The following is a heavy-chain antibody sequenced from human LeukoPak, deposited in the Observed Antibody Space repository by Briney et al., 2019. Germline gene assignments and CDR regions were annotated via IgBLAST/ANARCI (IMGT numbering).Heavy chain of an antibody. D-gene: IGHD3-10*01. J-gene: IGHJ3*01. CDR3: ARDVSEGFGERVIDAFDL. Sequence: ASVKVSCKASGYNFVTYSLTWVRQAPGQGLEGVGCVSPYNGNTDCAQRVQGRVTMTTDTSTSTAYMELRSLKYDDTAMYYCARDVSEGFGERVIDAFDLWGQGTMVTVSS. V-gene: IGHV1-18*01. CDR1: GYNFVTYS. CDR2: VSPYNGNT.